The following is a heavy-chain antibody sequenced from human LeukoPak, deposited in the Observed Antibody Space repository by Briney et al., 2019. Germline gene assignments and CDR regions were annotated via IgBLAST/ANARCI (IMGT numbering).Heavy chain of an antibody. CDR2: IYTSGST. CDR3: AREPGPYYYDSSGYLDY. J-gene: IGHJ4*02. Sequence: PSETLSLTCTVSGGSISSGSYYWSWIRQPAGKGLEWIGRIYTSGSTNYNPSLKSRVTISVDTSKNQFSLKLSSVTAADTAVYYCAREPGPYYYDSSGYLDYWGQGTLVTVSS. D-gene: IGHD3-22*01. CDR1: GGSISSGSYY. V-gene: IGHV4-61*02.